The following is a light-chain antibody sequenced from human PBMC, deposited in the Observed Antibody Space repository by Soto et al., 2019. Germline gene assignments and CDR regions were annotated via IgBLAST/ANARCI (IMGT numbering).Light chain of an antibody. CDR3: QQYYSTPPT. Sequence: DIVMTQSPDSLAVSLGERATINCKSSRSVLYSSNNKNYLVWYQQTPGQPPRLLIYWASTRESGVPDRFSGSGSGTDFTLTISSLQAEDVEVYYCQQYYSTPPTFGQGTKVAIK. CDR1: RSVLYSSNNKNY. CDR2: WAS. V-gene: IGKV4-1*01. J-gene: IGKJ1*01.